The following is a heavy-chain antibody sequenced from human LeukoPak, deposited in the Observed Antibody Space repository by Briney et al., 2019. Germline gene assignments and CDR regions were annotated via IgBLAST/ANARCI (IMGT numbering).Heavy chain of an antibody. CDR1: GFSFSAYG. Sequence: GRSLRLSCAASGFSFSAYGVHWVRQAPGKGLEWVAVIWHDGSNKDYADSVKGRFTFSRDNSKNTLYLQMNSLTVEDTAVYYCARSQSSSLIDYWGQGTLVTVSS. J-gene: IGHJ4*02. V-gene: IGHV3-33*01. D-gene: IGHD6-13*01. CDR3: ARSQSSSLIDY. CDR2: IWHDGSNK.